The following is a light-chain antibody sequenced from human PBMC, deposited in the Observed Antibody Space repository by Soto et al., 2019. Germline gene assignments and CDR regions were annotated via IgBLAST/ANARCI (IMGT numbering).Light chain of an antibody. CDR3: QQTYNSPT. CDR1: QTIGSH. J-gene: IGKJ1*01. V-gene: IGKV1-39*01. Sequence: DIQVTQSPSSLSASVGDRVTFTCRSSQTIGSHLNWYQQKSGKAPKLLIYFASTLESGVPSRFSGSGSGTDFTLTISSLQPDDFAPYCCQQTYNSPTFGQGIKVEVK. CDR2: FAS.